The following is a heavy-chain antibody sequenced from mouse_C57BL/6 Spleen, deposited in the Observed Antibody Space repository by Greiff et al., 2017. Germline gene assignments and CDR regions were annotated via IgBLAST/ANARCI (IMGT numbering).Heavy chain of an antibody. CDR2: IYPGDGDT. CDR3: ARGIYDGYYMYYFDY. V-gene: IGHV1-82*01. D-gene: IGHD2-3*01. CDR1: GYAFSSSW. J-gene: IGHJ2*01. Sequence: VQLQQSGPELVKPGASVKIFCKASGYAFSSSWMNWVKQRPGKGLEWIGRIYPGDGDTNYNGKFKGKATLTADKSSSTAYMQLSSLTSEDSAVYFCARGIYDGYYMYYFDYWGQGTTLTVSS.